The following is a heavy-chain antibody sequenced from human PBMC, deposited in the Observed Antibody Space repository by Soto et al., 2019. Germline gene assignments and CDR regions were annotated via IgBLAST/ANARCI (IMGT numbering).Heavy chain of an antibody. CDR2: ISAYNGNT. J-gene: IGHJ5*02. Sequence: GASVKVSCKASGYTFTGYYIHWVRQAPGQGLEWMGWISAYNGNTNYAQKLQGRVTMTTDTSTSTVYMELRSLRSDDTAVYYCARGYCSGGSCYLSVWFDPWGQGTLVTVSS. V-gene: IGHV1-18*04. CDR1: GYTFTGYY. CDR3: ARGYCSGGSCYLSVWFDP. D-gene: IGHD2-15*01.